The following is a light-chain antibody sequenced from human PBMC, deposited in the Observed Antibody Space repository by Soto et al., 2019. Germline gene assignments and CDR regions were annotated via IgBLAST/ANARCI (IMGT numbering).Light chain of an antibody. Sequence: DIQMTQSPSTLSASVGDRVTITGRASQSISSWLAWYQQKPGKAPKLLIYKASTLKSGVPSRFSGSGSGTEFTLTISSLQPDDFATYYCQQYNSYSWTFGQGTKVDIK. CDR1: QSISSW. CDR2: KAS. J-gene: IGKJ1*01. V-gene: IGKV1-5*03. CDR3: QQYNSYSWT.